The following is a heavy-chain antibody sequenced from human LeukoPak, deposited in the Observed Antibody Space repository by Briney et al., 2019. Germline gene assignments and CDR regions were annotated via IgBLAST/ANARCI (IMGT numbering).Heavy chain of an antibody. Sequence: GESLKISCKGSGYRFTSYWIGWVRQMPGKGLEWMGIIYPGDSDTKYSPSFQGQVTISADKTISTAYLQWSSLKASDTAMYYCARSEAAGTGAFDIWGQGTMVTVSS. V-gene: IGHV5-51*01. CDR1: GYRFTSYW. CDR3: ARSEAAGTGAFDI. D-gene: IGHD6-13*01. J-gene: IGHJ3*02. CDR2: IYPGDSDT.